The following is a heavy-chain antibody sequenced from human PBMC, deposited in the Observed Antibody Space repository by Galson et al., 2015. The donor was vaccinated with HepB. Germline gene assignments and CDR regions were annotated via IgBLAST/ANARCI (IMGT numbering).Heavy chain of an antibody. CDR2: IYPGDSDT. J-gene: IGHJ3*02. CDR3: ARRYRWVEHQLDYDAFDI. V-gene: IGHV5-51*01. D-gene: IGHD6-13*01. CDR1: GYSFNSYW. Sequence: SGAALTQPGESLTISCKGYGYSFNSYWIGWVRQMTGKGLEWMGIIYPGDSDTRYSPSFPGQFTHSADKSISTAYLQLSSLKASDTAMYYCARRYRWVEHQLDYDAFDIWGQGTMVTVSS.